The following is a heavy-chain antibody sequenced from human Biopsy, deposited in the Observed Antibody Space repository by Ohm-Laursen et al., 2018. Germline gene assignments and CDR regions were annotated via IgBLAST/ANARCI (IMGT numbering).Heavy chain of an antibody. CDR2: MWSDGINK. CDR1: GFAFSYYG. J-gene: IGHJ5*02. V-gene: IGHV3-33*01. D-gene: IGHD3-9*01. CDR3: ARDDDTTGHYMILNH. Sequence: SLRLSCTASGFAFSYYGLHWVRQAPGKGLQWVAVMWSDGINKNYADSVKGRFTVSRDNSNNVLYLQMSSLRDEDSAVYYCARDDDTTGHYMILNHLGQGTLVTVSS.